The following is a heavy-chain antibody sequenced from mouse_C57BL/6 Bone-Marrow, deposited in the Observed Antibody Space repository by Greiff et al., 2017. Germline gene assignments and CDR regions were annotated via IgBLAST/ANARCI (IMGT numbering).Heavy chain of an antibody. D-gene: IGHD2-12*01. CDR3: ARAAYYIRY. J-gene: IGHJ2*01. Sequence: ESGAELAKPGASVKLSCKASGYTFTSYWMHWVKQRPGQGLDWIGYITPSSGYTKYNQKFKDKAPLTADKSSSTAYMQLSSLTYEDSAVYYCARAAYYIRYWCQGTTLTVSA. V-gene: IGHV1-7*01. CDR2: ITPSSGYT. CDR1: GYTFTSYW.